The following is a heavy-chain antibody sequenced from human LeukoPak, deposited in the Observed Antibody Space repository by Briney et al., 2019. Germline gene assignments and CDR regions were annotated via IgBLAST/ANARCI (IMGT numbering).Heavy chain of an antibody. D-gene: IGHD3-10*01. V-gene: IGHV4-59*01. Sequence: SETLSLTCTVSGGSISSYYWSWIRQPPGKGLEWIGYIYYSGSTNYNPSLKSRVTISVDTSKNQFSLKLSSVTAADTAVYYCARRGFDAWGQGILVTVSS. J-gene: IGHJ4*02. CDR3: ARRGFDA. CDR1: GGSISSYY. CDR2: IYYSGST.